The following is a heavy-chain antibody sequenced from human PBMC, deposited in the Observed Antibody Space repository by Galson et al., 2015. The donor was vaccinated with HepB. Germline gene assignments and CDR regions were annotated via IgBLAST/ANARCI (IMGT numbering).Heavy chain of an antibody. Sequence: QSGAEVKKPGESLKIPCKGSGYSFTSYWIGWVRQMPGEGLEWMGIIYPGDSDIRYSPSFQGQVTISADRSISTAYLQWSSLKASDTAMYYCARHSDYGGNWATFDIWGQGTMVTVSS. CDR1: GYSFTSYW. D-gene: IGHD4-23*01. CDR2: IYPGDSDI. V-gene: IGHV5-51*01. J-gene: IGHJ3*02. CDR3: ARHSDYGGNWATFDI.